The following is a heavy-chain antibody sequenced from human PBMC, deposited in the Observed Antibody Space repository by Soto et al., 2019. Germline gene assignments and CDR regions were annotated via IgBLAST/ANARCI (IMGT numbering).Heavy chain of an antibody. Sequence: QVQLQQWGAGLLKPSETLSLTCAVYGGSFSGYYWSWIRQPPGKGLEWIGEINHSGSTNNNPSLKSRVTISVDTSKNQFSLKLSSVTAADTAVYYCARGPITTNPRFDPWGQGTLVTVSS. CDR3: ARGPITTNPRFDP. V-gene: IGHV4-34*01. J-gene: IGHJ5*02. D-gene: IGHD3-22*01. CDR2: INHSGST. CDR1: GGSFSGYY.